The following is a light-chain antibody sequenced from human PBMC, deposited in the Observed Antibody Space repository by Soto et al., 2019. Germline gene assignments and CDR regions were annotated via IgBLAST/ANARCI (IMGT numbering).Light chain of an antibody. CDR2: RAS. V-gene: IGKV3-20*01. CDR3: QQYVNSPLT. CDR1: QSVSSTY. J-gene: IGKJ4*01. Sequence: EIVLTQSPGTLSLSPGERATLSCRASQSVSSTYLAWYQQKPGQAPRLLIYRASSRATGIPDRFSGSGSGTEVTLTISRLEPEDFAVYYCQQYVNSPLTFGGGTKVEIK.